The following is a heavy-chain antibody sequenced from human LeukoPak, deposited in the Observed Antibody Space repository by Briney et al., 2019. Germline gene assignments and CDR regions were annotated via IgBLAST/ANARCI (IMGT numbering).Heavy chain of an antibody. Sequence: GGSLRLSCAASGFTFYDYGMNWVRQVPGKGLEWVSGINWNGGSTGYADSVKGRFTISRDNAKNSLYLQMSSLRGEDTALYYCARDYGPTDYWGQGTLVTVSS. J-gene: IGHJ4*02. CDR2: INWNGGST. D-gene: IGHD4-17*01. CDR3: ARDYGPTDY. V-gene: IGHV3-20*04. CDR1: GFTFYDYG.